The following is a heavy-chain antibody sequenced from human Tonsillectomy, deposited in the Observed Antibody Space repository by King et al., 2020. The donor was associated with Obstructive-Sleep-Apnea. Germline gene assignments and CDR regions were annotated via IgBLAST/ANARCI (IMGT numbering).Heavy chain of an antibody. CDR2: ISYDGSNK. D-gene: IGHD3-9*01. CDR1: GFTFSSYA. CDR3: ARDPGYSGHYYYYGMDV. Sequence: VQLVESGGGVVQPGRSLRLSCAASGFTFSSYAMHWVRQAPGKGLEWVAVISYDGSNKYYADSVKGRFTISRDNSKNTLYLQMNSLRAEDTAVYYCARDPGYSGHYYYYGMDVWGQGTTVTVSS. V-gene: IGHV3-30*04. J-gene: IGHJ6*02.